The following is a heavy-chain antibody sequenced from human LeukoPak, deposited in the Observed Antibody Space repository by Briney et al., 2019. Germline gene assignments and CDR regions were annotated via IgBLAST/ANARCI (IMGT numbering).Heavy chain of an antibody. Sequence: PSETLSLTCTVSGGSVSSGSYYWSWIRQPPGKGLEWIGYIYYSGSTNYNPSLKSRVTISVDTSKNQFSLKLSSVTAADTAVYYCARVGDDYGDHAPLVDYWGQGTLVTVSS. J-gene: IGHJ4*02. D-gene: IGHD4-17*01. CDR1: GGSVSSGSYY. CDR3: ARVGDDYGDHAPLVDY. CDR2: IYYSGST. V-gene: IGHV4-61*01.